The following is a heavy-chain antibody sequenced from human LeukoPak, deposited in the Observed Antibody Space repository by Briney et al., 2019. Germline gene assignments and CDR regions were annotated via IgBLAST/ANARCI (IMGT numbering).Heavy chain of an antibody. CDR2: ISYDGSNE. V-gene: IGHV3-30*03. D-gene: IGHD2-2*01. CDR3: ARVRAGYCTSTSCYTGMGV. J-gene: IGHJ6*02. Sequence: PGGSLRLSCAASGFTFSSYGMHWVRQAPGKGLEWVALISYDGSNEYYADSVRGRFTISRDNSKFTLYMQMNSLRAEDTAVYYCARVRAGYCTSTSCYTGMGVWGQGTTVTVSS. CDR1: GFTFSSYG.